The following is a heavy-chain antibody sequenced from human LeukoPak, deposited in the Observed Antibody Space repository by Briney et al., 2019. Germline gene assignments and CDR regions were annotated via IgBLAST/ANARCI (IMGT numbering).Heavy chain of an antibody. CDR2: INHSGST. J-gene: IGHJ4*02. CDR1: GGSFSGYY. Sequence: SETLSLTCAVYGGSFSGYYWSWIRQPPGKGLEWIGEINHSGSTNYNPSLKSRVTISVDTSKNQFSLKLSSVTAADTAVYYCVREYFYDRSGYYRYYFDYWGQGILVTVSS. V-gene: IGHV4-34*01. D-gene: IGHD3-22*01. CDR3: VREYFYDRSGYYRYYFDY.